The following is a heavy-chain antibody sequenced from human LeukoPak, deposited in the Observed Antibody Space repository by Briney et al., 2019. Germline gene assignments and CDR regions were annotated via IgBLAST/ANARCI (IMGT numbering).Heavy chain of an antibody. D-gene: IGHD6-13*01. Sequence: SETLSLTCTVSGGSISSGGYYWSWIRQHPGKGLEWIGYIYYSGSTYYNPSLKSRVTISVDTSKNQFSLKLSSVTAADTAVYYCAREVGPSSSWEDYWGQGTLVTVSS. CDR2: IYYSGST. V-gene: IGHV4-31*03. CDR1: GGSISSGGYY. CDR3: AREVGPSSSWEDY. J-gene: IGHJ4*02.